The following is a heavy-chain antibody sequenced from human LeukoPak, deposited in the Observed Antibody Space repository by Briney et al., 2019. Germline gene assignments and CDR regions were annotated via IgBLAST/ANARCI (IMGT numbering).Heavy chain of an antibody. V-gene: IGHV3-48*01. CDR3: ARDSSGYYLFDY. Sequence: GGSLRLSCAASGFTFSSYSMNWVRQAPGKGLEWVSYISSSSTIYYADSVKGRFTISRDNAKNSLYLQMNSLRAEDTAVYYCARDSSGYYLFDYWGQGTLVTVSS. CDR2: ISSSSTI. J-gene: IGHJ4*02. CDR1: GFTFSSYS. D-gene: IGHD3-22*01.